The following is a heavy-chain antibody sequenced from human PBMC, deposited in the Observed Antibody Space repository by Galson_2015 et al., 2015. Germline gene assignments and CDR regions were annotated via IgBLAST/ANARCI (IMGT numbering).Heavy chain of an antibody. D-gene: IGHD1-14*01. CDR1: GYSFTSYS. CDR3: ARQDDGEHRRLAC. J-gene: IGHJ4*02. CDR2: LDPGDSYT. Sequence: QSGAEVKEPGESLRISCEASGYSFTSYSITWVRRMPGRGLEWMGTLDPGDSYTSYSPSFQGHVTISTDKSTTTAYLQWSSLQASDTAIYYCARQDDGEHRRLACWGQGTLVTVSS. V-gene: IGHV5-10-1*01.